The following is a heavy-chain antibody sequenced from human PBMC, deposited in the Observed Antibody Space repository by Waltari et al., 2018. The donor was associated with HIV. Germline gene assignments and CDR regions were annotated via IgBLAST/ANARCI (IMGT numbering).Heavy chain of an antibody. D-gene: IGHD2-15*01. CDR2: IYYSGRT. CDR1: GGSITSYY. Sequence: QVELQESGPGLVKPSETLSLTCTVSGGSITSYYWSWIRQSPGLGLEWIGHIYYSGRTTYNPSLKCRVIMSLDTSKNHISLNLRSLSAADTAVYYCARDLVVAAAEGFDPWGQGILVTVSS. CDR3: ARDLVVAAAEGFDP. V-gene: IGHV4-59*01. J-gene: IGHJ5*02.